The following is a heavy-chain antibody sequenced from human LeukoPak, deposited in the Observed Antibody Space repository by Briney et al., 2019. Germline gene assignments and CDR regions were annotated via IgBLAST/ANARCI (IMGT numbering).Heavy chain of an antibody. J-gene: IGHJ5*02. CDR2: IIPILGIA. V-gene: IGHV1-69*04. CDR3: AREPTAMVLFDP. CDR1: GGTFSSYA. D-gene: IGHD5-18*01. Sequence: ASVKVSCKASGGTFSSYAISWVRQAPGQGLEWMGRIIPILGIANYAQKFQGRVTITADKSTSTAYMELSSLRSEDTAVYYCAREPTAMVLFDPWGQGTLVTVSS.